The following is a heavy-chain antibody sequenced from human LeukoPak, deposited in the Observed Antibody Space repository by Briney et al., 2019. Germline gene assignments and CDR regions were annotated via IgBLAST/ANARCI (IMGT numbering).Heavy chain of an antibody. J-gene: IGHJ4*02. D-gene: IGHD6-13*01. CDR1: GYTFTSYG. V-gene: IGHV1-18*01. Sequence: ASVKVSCKASGYTFTSYGISWVRQAPGQGLEWMGWISAYNGNTNYAQKLQGRVTMTTDTSTSTAYMELRSLRSDDTAVYYCARAAATPLAAAGITHYWGQGTLVTVSS. CDR3: ARAAATPLAAAGITHY. CDR2: ISAYNGNT.